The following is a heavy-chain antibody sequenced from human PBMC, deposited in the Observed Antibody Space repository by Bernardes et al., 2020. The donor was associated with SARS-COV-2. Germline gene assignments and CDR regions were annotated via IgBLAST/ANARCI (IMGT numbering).Heavy chain of an antibody. V-gene: IGHV3-30*01. D-gene: IGHD3-3*01. J-gene: IGHJ6*02. Sequence: SLRLSCAASGFTFSSYAMHWVRQAPGKGLEWVAVISYDGSNKYYADSVKGRFTISRDNSKNTLYLQMNSLRAEDTAVYYCARDRTSSVTIFGVVRDYYYGMDVWDQGTTVTVSS. CDR3: ARDRTSSVTIFGVVRDYYYGMDV. CDR1: GFTFSSYA. CDR2: ISYDGSNK.